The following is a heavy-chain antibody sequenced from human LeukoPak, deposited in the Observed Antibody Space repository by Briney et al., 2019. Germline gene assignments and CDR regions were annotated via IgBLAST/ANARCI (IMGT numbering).Heavy chain of an antibody. CDR1: GYTFTSYD. V-gene: IGHV1-8*01. J-gene: IGHJ4*02. D-gene: IGHD6-13*01. CDR2: KNPNSGNT. CDR3: ATRAWGAAAGIPYY. Sequence: ASVKVSCKASGYTFTSYDINWVRQATGQGLERMGWKNPNSGNTGYAQKFQGRVTMTRNTSISTAYMELSSLRSEDTAVYYCATRAWGAAAGIPYYWGQGTLVTVSS.